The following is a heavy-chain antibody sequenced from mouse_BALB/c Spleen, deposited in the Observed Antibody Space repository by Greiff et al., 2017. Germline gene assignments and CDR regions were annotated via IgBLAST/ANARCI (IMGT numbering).Heavy chain of an antibody. CDR1: GFTFSDYG. D-gene: IGHD2-3*01. J-gene: IGHJ3*01. Sequence: EVQLQESGGGLVQPGGSRKLSCAASGFTFSDYGMAWVRQAPGKGPEWVAFISNLAYSIYYADTVTGQFTISRENAKNTLYLEMSSLRSEDTAMYYCARDGYYENWFAYWGQGTLVTVSA. CDR3: ARDGYYENWFAY. V-gene: IGHV5-15*02. CDR2: ISNLAYSI.